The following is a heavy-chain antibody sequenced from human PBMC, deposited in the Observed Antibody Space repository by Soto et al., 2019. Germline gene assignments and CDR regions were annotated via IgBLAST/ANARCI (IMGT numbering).Heavy chain of an antibody. J-gene: IGHJ4*02. V-gene: IGHV4-39*01. CDR3: FDY. Sequence: SETLSLTCTFSGGSISDDTYYWGWIRQPPGKGLEWIGSMYYSGTSSYNPSLKSRVSMSVDTSKKQLSLRLTSVTAADTAVYYYFDYWGQGTLVTVSS. CDR2: MYYSGTS. CDR1: GGSISDDTYY.